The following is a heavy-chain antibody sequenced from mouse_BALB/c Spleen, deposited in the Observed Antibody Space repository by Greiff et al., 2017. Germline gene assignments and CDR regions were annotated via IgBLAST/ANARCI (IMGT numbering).Heavy chain of an antibody. CDR1: GYTFTSYW. J-gene: IGHJ4*01. D-gene: IGHD2-3*01. CDR2: INPSTGYT. CDR3: ARRDGYYRMDY. Sequence: VKLMESGAELAKPGASVKMSCKASGYTFTSYWMHWVKQRPGQGLEWIGYINPSTGYTEYNQKFKDKATLTADKSSSTAYMQLSSLTSEDSAVYYCARRDGYYRMDYWGQGTSVTVSS. V-gene: IGHV1-7*01.